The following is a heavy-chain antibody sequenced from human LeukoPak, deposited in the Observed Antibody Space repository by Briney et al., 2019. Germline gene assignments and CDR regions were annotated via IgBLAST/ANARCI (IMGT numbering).Heavy chain of an antibody. CDR2: IYYSGST. D-gene: IGHD6-13*01. CDR1: GGSISSYY. CDR3: ARDRGYSSSWYGYSIDY. J-gene: IGHJ4*02. V-gene: IGHV4-59*01. Sequence: SETLSLTCTVSGGSISSYYWSWIRQPPGKGLEWIGYIYYSGSTNYNPSLKSRVTISVDTSKNQFSLKLSSVTAADTAVYYCARDRGYSSSWYGYSIDYWGQGTLVTVSS.